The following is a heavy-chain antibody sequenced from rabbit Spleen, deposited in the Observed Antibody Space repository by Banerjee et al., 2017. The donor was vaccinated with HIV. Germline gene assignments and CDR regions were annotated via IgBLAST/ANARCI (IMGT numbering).Heavy chain of an antibody. V-gene: IGHV1S40*01. CDR3: ARDLLGVIGWNFYL. J-gene: IGHJ4*01. Sequence: QSLEESGGDLVKPGASLTLTCKASGIDFSRGYDMCWVRLAPGKGLEWIGCIFTGNVKTYYASWAKGRFTISKTSSTTVTLRMTSLTAADRATYFCARDLLGVIGWNFYLWGPGTLVTVS. CDR2: IFTGNVKT. CDR1: GIDFSRGYD. D-gene: IGHD1-1*01.